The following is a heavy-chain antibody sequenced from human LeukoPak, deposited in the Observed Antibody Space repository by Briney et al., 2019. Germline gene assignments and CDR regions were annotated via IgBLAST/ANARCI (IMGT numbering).Heavy chain of an antibody. CDR2: IYYIGST. CDR1: GDSISSSPYY. D-gene: IGHD1-26*01. CDR3: ARQPAGGWFDP. Sequence: SETLSLTCTVSGDSISSSPYYWGWVRQPPGKGLEWIGSIYYIGSTHYNPSLKRRVTISVDASKNQFSLKLSSVTAADTAVYYCARQPAGGWFDPWGQGTLVTVSS. J-gene: IGHJ5*02. V-gene: IGHV4-39*07.